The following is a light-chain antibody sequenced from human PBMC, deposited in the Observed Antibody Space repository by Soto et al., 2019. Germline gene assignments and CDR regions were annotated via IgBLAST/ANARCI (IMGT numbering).Light chain of an antibody. V-gene: IGLV2-8*01. CDR1: NSDVGGYNY. CDR3: SSYAGSDNYVL. J-gene: IGLJ2*01. Sequence: QSALTQPPSASGSPGQSVTISCTGTNSDVGGYNYVSWYQQHPGKVPKLMIYEVTKRPSGVPDRFSGSKSGNTASLTVSGLQADDEADYYCSSYAGSDNYVLFGGGTKLTVL. CDR2: EVT.